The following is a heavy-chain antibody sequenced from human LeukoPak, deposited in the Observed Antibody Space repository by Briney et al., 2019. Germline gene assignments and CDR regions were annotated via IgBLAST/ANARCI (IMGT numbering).Heavy chain of an antibody. Sequence: PGGSLRLSCAASGFIFSGYSINWVRQAPGKGLEWVSYISTSSSTIYYADSVKGRFTISRDNAKNSLYLQMNGLRDEDTAVYYCARIGIDYGDAFDIWGQGTMVTVSS. D-gene: IGHD4-17*01. CDR3: ARIGIDYGDAFDI. CDR1: GFIFSGYS. CDR2: ISTSSSTI. J-gene: IGHJ3*02. V-gene: IGHV3-48*02.